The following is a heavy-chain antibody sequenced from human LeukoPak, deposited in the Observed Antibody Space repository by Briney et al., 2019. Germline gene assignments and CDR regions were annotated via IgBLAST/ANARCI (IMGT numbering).Heavy chain of an antibody. J-gene: IGHJ5*02. Sequence: ASVKVSCKASGYTFTGYYMHWARQAPGQGLEWMGWINPNSGGTNYAQKFQGRVTMTRDTSISTAYMELSRLRSDDTAVYYCARGWRDIVVVVWFDPWGQGTLVTVSS. CDR2: INPNSGGT. D-gene: IGHD2-15*01. V-gene: IGHV1-2*02. CDR3: ARGWRDIVVVVWFDP. CDR1: GYTFTGYY.